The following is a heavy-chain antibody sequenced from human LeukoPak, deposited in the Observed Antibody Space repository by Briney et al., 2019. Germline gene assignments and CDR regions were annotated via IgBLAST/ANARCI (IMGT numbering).Heavy chain of an antibody. CDR1: GFTFSSYG. CDR3: AKGHGTVGAFDI. CDR2: IWYDGSNK. V-gene: IGHV3-33*06. J-gene: IGHJ3*02. Sequence: PGRSLRLSCAASGFTFSSYGMHWVRQAPGKGLEWVAVIWYDGSNKYYADSVKGRFTISRDNSKNTLYLQMNSLRAEDTAVYYCAKGHGTVGAFDIWGQGTMVTVSS.